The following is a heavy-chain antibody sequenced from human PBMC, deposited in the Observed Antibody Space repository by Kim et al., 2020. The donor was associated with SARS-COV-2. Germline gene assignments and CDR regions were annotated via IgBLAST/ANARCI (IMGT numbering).Heavy chain of an antibody. J-gene: IGHJ2*01. V-gene: IGHV4-39*01. D-gene: IGHD1-1*01. CDR2: ST. CDR3: AREQPWYFDL. Sequence: STYYNPSLKSRVTISVDTSKNQFSLKLSSVTAADTAVYYCAREQPWYFDLWGRGTLVTVSS.